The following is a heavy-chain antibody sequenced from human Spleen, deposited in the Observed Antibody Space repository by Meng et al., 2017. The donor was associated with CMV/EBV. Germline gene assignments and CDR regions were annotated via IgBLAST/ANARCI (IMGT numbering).Heavy chain of an antibody. Sequence: LRLSCAVYGGSFSGYYWSWIRQPPGKGLEWIGYIYYSGGTYYNPSLKSRVTVSVGTSKNQFSLKLSSVTAADTAVYYCAREQIDGHYFDYWGQGTLVTVSS. CDR3: AREQIDGHYFDY. CDR1: GGSFSGYY. D-gene: IGHD1/OR15-1a*01. J-gene: IGHJ4*02. CDR2: IYYSGGT. V-gene: IGHV4-30-4*08.